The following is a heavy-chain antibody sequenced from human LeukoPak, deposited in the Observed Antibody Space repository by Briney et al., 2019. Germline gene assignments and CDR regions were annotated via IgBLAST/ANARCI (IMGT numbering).Heavy chain of an antibody. D-gene: IGHD3-3*01. V-gene: IGHV3-9*01. CDR3: ARDPSTSGYPKGEFDY. Sequence: PGRSLRLSCAASGFTFDDYAMHWVRQAPGKGLEWVSGISWNSGSIGYVDSVKGRFTISRDNAKNSLYLQMNSLRAEDTAVYYCARDPSTSGYPKGEFDYWGQGTLVTVSS. CDR2: ISWNSGSI. J-gene: IGHJ4*02. CDR1: GFTFDDYA.